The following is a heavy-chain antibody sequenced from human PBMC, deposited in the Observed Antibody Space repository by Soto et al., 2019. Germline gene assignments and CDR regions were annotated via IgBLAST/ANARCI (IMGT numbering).Heavy chain of an antibody. D-gene: IGHD3-9*01. CDR1: GFPFSFFE. CDR3: ARGYDILTGPIDY. J-gene: IGHJ4*02. Sequence: XGSLRLSCAVAGFPFSFFEMNWVRQAPGKGLEWIAYIRSSSNTKLYADSVRGRFTISRDNANNLLSLQMNDLRVEDTAVYYCARGYDILTGPIDYWGQGSLVTVSS. CDR2: IRSSSNTK. V-gene: IGHV3-48*03.